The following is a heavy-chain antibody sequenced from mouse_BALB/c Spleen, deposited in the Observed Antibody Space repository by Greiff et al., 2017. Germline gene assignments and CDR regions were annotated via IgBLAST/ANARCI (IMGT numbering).Heavy chain of an antibody. D-gene: IGHD2-1*01. V-gene: IGHV5-6*01. Sequence: EVKVVESGGDLVKPGGSLKLSCAASGFTFSSYGMSWVRQTPDKRLEWVATISSGGSYTYYADTVKGRFTISRDNPKNTLFLQMTSLRSEDTAMYYCARSGFYYGNYGGAMDYWGQGTSVTVSS. CDR3: ARSGFYYGNYGGAMDY. CDR1: GFTFSSYG. CDR2: ISSGGSYT. J-gene: IGHJ4*01.